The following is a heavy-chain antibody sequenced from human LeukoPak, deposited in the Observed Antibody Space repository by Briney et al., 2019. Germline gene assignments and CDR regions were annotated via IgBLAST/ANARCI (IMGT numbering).Heavy chain of an antibody. V-gene: IGHV1-18*01. CDR1: GYTFTSYG. D-gene: IGHD3-10*01. CDR3: ARPMVRGKVPTYYYYYGMDV. J-gene: IGHJ6*02. Sequence: ASVKVSCKASGYTFTSYGISWVRQAPGQGLEWTGWISAYNGNTNYAQKLQGRVTMTTDTSTSTAYMELRSLRSDDTAVYYCARPMVRGKVPTYYYYYGMDVWGQGTTVTVSS. CDR2: ISAYNGNT.